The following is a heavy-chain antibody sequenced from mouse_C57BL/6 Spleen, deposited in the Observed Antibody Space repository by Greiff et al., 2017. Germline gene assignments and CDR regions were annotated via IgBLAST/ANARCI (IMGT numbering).Heavy chain of an antibody. Sequence: VQLQQSGAELVRPGASVKLSCTASGFNIKDYYMHWVKQRPEQGLEWIGRIDPEDGDTEYAPKFQGKATMTADTSSNTAYLPLSSLTSEDTAVYYCVITAVVPYYCDYWGEGTTLTVSS. J-gene: IGHJ2*01. D-gene: IGHD1-1*01. CDR1: GFNIKDYY. CDR2: IDPEDGDT. V-gene: IGHV14-1*01. CDR3: VITAVVPYYCDY.